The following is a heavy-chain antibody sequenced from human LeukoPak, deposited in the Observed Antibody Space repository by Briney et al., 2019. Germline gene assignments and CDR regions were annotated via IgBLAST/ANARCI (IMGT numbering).Heavy chain of an antibody. J-gene: IGHJ4*02. Sequence: GGSLRLSCATSGFTFSDYWMHWVRQGPGKGLVCVSRIRGDGTVTNYADSVKGRFTISRDNAKNTLFLQVDSLRGDDTAVYYCVRGGTGSSVFGYWGQGTLVTVSS. V-gene: IGHV3-74*01. CDR2: IRGDGTVT. CDR3: VRGGTGSSVFGY. D-gene: IGHD6-6*01. CDR1: GFTFSDYW.